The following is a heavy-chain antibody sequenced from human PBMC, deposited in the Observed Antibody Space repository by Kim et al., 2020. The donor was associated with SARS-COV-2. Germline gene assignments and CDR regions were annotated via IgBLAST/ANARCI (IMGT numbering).Heavy chain of an antibody. CDR3: ARSYCSTKCRHIFGG. Sequence: DSVKCRFTLSRDTATNTLYLQMNSLRAEDTALYYCARSYCSTKCRHIFGGWGQGTLVTVSS. D-gene: IGHD2-2*01. J-gene: IGHJ4*02. V-gene: IGHV3-53*01.